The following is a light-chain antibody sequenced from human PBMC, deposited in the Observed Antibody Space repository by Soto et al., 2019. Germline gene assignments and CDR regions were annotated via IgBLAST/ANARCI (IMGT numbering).Light chain of an antibody. CDR3: QQYNSYSRT. J-gene: IGKJ1*01. CDR1: QSISSW. V-gene: IGKV1-5*03. CDR2: KAS. Sequence: DVQMTQTPSSLSASVGDRVILTCRASQSISSWLAWYQQKPGKAPKLLIYKASSLESGVPSRFSGSGSGTEFTLTISSLQPDDFATYYCQQYNSYSRTFGQGTKVDIK.